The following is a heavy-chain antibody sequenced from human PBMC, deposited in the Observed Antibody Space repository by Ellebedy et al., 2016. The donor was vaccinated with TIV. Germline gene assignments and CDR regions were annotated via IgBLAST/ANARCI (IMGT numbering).Heavy chain of an antibody. D-gene: IGHD5-18*01. J-gene: IGHJ4*02. Sequence: AASVKVSCKASGYTFTSYYIHWLRQAPGQGLEWMGIINPTGGTTNYAQKLQGRVAMTRDTSTSTIYMELSSLRSEDTAMYYCARPSRPGYSYGPDFWGQGTLVSVSP. CDR1: GYTFTSYY. V-gene: IGHV1-46*01. CDR3: ARPSRPGYSYGPDF. CDR2: INPTGGTT.